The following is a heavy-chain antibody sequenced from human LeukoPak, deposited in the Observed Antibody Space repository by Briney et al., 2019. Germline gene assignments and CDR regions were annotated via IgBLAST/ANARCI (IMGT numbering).Heavy chain of an antibody. CDR3: ARERRGQWLVLDAFDI. V-gene: IGHV1-69*04. D-gene: IGHD6-19*01. CDR2: IIPILGIA. Sequence: SVKVSCKASGGTFSSYAISWVRQAPGQGLEWMGRIIPILGIANYAQKFQGRVTITADKSTSTAYMELSSLRSEDTAVYYCARERRGQWLVLDAFDIGGQGKMVTVSS. J-gene: IGHJ3*02. CDR1: GGTFSSYA.